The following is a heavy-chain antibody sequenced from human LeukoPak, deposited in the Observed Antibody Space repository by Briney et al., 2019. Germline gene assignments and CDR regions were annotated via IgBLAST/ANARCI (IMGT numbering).Heavy chain of an antibody. Sequence: SVKVSCKASGGTFSSYAISWVRQAPGQGLEWMGGIIPIFGTANYAQKFQGRVTITADESTSTAYMELSSLRSEDTAVYYCARDRPYGSGYIERVVYFDYWGQGTLVTVSS. CDR1: GGTFSSYA. CDR3: ARDRPYGSGYIERVVYFDY. V-gene: IGHV1-69*13. CDR2: IIPIFGTA. J-gene: IGHJ4*02. D-gene: IGHD3-10*01.